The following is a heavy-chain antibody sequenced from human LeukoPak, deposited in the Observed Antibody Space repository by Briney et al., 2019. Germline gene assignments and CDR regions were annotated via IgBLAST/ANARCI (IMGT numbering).Heavy chain of an antibody. J-gene: IGHJ4*02. Sequence: GGSLRLSRAVSGLTFRSYRMGLVRQAPGKGLAVVSNINQDGSEKYFVDSVKGRFTISRDNAKYSLHLQMNTLRGEDTAVYYCARERDGRFFDYWGQGTLVTVSS. V-gene: IGHV3-7*01. D-gene: IGHD5-24*01. CDR2: INQDGSEK. CDR3: ARERDGRFFDY. CDR1: GLTFRSYR.